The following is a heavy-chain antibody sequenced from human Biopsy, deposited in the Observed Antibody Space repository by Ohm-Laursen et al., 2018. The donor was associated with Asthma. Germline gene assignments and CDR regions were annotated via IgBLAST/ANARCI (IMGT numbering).Heavy chain of an antibody. CDR1: GYTFIHYA. J-gene: IGHJ3*01. CDR2: INAGNGNT. Sequence: ASVKVSCKASGYTFIHYAIHWVRQAPGQRLEWMGWINAGNGNTKYSQKFQGRVTITRGTSASTAYMDLRSLRSEDTAMYYCARTYYDFLTGQVNDAFALWGQGTMVTVSS. CDR3: ARTYYDFLTGQVNDAFAL. V-gene: IGHV1-3*01. D-gene: IGHD3-9*01.